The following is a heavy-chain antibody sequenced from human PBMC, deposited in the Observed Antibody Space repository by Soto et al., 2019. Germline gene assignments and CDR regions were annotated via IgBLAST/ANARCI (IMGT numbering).Heavy chain of an antibody. D-gene: IGHD4-17*01. J-gene: IGHJ4*02. V-gene: IGHV1-18*01. CDR3: ARHYGDYEILDY. Sequence: QVQLLQSGAEVKKPGASVKGSCKASGYTFTSYGISWVRQAPGQGLEWMGWISAYNGNTNYAQKLQDRVTMTTDTSTTPAYMELRSLRSDDTAVYYCARHYGDYEILDYWGQGTMVTVSS. CDR2: ISAYNGNT. CDR1: GYTFTSYG.